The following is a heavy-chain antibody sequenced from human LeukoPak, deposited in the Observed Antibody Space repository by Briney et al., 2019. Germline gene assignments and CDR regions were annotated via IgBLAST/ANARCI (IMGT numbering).Heavy chain of an antibody. Sequence: PGGSLRLSCAASGFTFSDYYMSWIRQDPGKGLEWVSYISSSGSTIYYADSVKGRFTISRDNAKNSLYLQMNSLRAEDTAVYYCARASDDYVWGSYRYNPYWGQGTLVTVSS. V-gene: IGHV3-11*04. CDR3: ARASDDYVWGSYRYNPY. CDR2: ISSSGSTI. J-gene: IGHJ4*02. D-gene: IGHD3-16*02. CDR1: GFTFSDYY.